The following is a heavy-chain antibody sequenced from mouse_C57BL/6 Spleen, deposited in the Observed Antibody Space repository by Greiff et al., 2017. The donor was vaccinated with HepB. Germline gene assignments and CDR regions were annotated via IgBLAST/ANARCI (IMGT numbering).Heavy chain of an antibody. CDR2: IYPGDGDT. Sequence: VQLQQSGPELVKPGASVKISCKASGYAFSSSWMNWVKQRPGKGLEWIGRIYPGDGDTNYNGKFKGKATLTADKSSSTAYMQLSSLTSEDSAVYFCARSRGSSPSFDYWGQGTTLTVSS. D-gene: IGHD1-1*01. CDR3: ARSRGSSPSFDY. J-gene: IGHJ2*01. V-gene: IGHV1-82*01. CDR1: GYAFSSSW.